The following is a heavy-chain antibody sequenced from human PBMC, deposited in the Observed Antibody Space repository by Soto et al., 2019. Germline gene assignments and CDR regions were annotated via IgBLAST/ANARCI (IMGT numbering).Heavy chain of an antibody. CDR1: GGSISSGGYS. CDR2: IYHSGST. J-gene: IGHJ4*02. Sequence: SETLSLTCAVSGGSISSGGYSWSWIRQPPGKDLEWIGYIYHSGSTYYNPSLKSRVTISVDRSKNQFSLKLSSVTAADTAVYYCARHLGYSYGPGVFDYWGQGTLVTVSS. V-gene: IGHV4-30-2*01. CDR3: ARHLGYSYGPGVFDY. D-gene: IGHD5-18*01.